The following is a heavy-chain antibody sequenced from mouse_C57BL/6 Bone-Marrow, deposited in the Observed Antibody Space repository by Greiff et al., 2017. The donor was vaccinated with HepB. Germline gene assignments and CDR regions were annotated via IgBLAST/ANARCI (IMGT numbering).Heavy chain of an antibody. J-gene: IGHJ3*01. V-gene: IGHV1-81*01. Sequence: VQLQQSGAELARPGASVKLSCKASGYTFTSYGISWVKQRTGQGLEWIGEIYPRSGNTYYNEKFKGKATLTADKSSSTAYMELRSLTSEDSAVYFCARIHYYGSSYWFAYWGQGTLVTVSA. CDR3: ARIHYYGSSYWFAY. CDR2: IYPRSGNT. CDR1: GYTFTSYG. D-gene: IGHD1-1*01.